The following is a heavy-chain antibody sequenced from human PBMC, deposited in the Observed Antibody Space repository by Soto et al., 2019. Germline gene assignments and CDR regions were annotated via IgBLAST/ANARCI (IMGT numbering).Heavy chain of an antibody. CDR1: GYTFRSYG. CDR3: AKADSNYAGRFSYYYMDV. V-gene: IGHV1-18*01. J-gene: IGHJ6*03. D-gene: IGHD4-4*01. Sequence: GASVKVSCKASGYTFRSYGISRVRQAPGQGLEWMGWISGYNGNTHYSQKFQGKVTMTTDTSTSTAYMELRNLRSDDTAVYYCAKADSNYAGRFSYYYMDVWGTGTMVTVSS. CDR2: ISGYNGNT.